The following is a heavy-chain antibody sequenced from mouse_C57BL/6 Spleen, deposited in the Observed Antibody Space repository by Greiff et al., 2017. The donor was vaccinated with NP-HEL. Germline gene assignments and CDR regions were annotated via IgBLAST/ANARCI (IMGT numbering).Heavy chain of an antibody. Sequence: QVHVKQPGAELVMPGASVKLSCKASGYTFTSYWMHWVKQRPGQGLEWIGEIDPSDSYTNYNQKFKGKSTLTVDKSSSTAYMQLSSLTSEDSAVYYCARRGGYLFDYWGQGTTLTVSS. J-gene: IGHJ2*01. CDR3: ARRGGYLFDY. V-gene: IGHV1-69*01. CDR2: IDPSDSYT. D-gene: IGHD3-1*01. CDR1: GYTFTSYW.